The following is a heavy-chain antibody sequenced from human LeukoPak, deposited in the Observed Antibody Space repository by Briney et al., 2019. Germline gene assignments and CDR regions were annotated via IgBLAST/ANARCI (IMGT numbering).Heavy chain of an antibody. D-gene: IGHD7-27*01. CDR3: ARGNWAEDGYFDY. V-gene: IGHV3-48*03. Sequence: GGSLRLSCAASGFTFSSYEMDWVRQAPGRGLEWVSYISSSGSTIYYSDSVKGRFTISRDNAKNSLYLQMNSLRAEDTAVYYCARGNWAEDGYFDYWGQGTLVTVSS. CDR1: GFTFSSYE. CDR2: ISSSGSTI. J-gene: IGHJ4*02.